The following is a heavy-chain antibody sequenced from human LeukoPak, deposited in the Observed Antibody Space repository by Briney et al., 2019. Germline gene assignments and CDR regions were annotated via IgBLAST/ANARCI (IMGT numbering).Heavy chain of an antibody. V-gene: IGHV5-51*01. J-gene: IGHJ6*02. CDR3: ARHSYGSGSYYKPYYYYGMDV. CDR2: IYPGDSDT. Sequence: GESLKISCKGSGYSFTSYWIGWVRPMPGKGLEWMGIIYPGDSDTRYNPSFQGQVTISADKSISTAYLQWSSLKASDTAMYYCARHSYGSGSYYKPYYYYGMDVWGQGTTVTVSS. D-gene: IGHD3-10*01. CDR1: GYSFTSYW.